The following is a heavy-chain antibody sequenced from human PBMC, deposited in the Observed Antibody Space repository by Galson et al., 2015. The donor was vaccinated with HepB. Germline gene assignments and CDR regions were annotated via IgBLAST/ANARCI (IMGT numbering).Heavy chain of an antibody. D-gene: IGHD6-6*01. J-gene: IGHJ3*02. Sequence: SVKVSCKVSGYTLTELSMHWVRQAPGKGLEWMGGFDPEDGETIYAQKFQGRVTMTEDTSTDTAYMELSSLRAEDTAVYYCARGTSPYSSSSLNAFDIWGQGTMVTVSS. CDR2: FDPEDGET. CDR1: GYTLTELS. V-gene: IGHV1-24*01. CDR3: ARGTSPYSSSSLNAFDI.